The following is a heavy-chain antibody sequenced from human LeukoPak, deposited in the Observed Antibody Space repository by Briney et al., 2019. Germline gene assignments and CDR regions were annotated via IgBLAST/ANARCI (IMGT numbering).Heavy chain of an antibody. J-gene: IGHJ4*02. D-gene: IGHD3-10*01. CDR1: GYTFSGYW. Sequence: GGSLRLSCVVSGYTFSGYWMSWVRQAPGKGLEWMANIKQDGSEKYYVDSVKGRFTISRDNAKNSLYLQMNSLRAEDTAVYYCARGTYYYGSGSPETGYWGQGTLVTVSS. V-gene: IGHV3-7*03. CDR3: ARGTYYYGSGSPETGY. CDR2: IKQDGSEK.